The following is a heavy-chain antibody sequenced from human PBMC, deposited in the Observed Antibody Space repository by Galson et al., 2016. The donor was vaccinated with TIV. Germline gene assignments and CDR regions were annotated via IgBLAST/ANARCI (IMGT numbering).Heavy chain of an antibody. CDR3: ARDRVMDATYYYYYYGMDV. Sequence: SLRLSCATSGLSVSNNYMTWVRQAPGKGPEWVSLISDGGNTYYSDSVRGRFTISRDKSKNTLHLQMSSPRAEDTAVYYCARDRVMDATYYYYYYGMDVWGQGTSVTVSS. V-gene: IGHV3-66*02. CDR2: ISDGGNT. D-gene: IGHD2-8*01. CDR1: GLSVSNNY. J-gene: IGHJ6*02.